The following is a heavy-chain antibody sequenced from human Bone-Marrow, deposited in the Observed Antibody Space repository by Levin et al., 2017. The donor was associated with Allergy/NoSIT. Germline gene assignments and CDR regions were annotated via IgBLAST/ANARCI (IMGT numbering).Heavy chain of an antibody. CDR3: AREHIQLWNIDY. V-gene: IGHV3-33*01. J-gene: IGHJ4*02. Sequence: QTGGSLRLSCAASGFTFSSYGMHWVRQAPGKGLEWVAVIWYDGSNKYYADSVKGRFTISRDNSKNTLYLQMNSLRAEDTAVYYCAREHIQLWNIDYWGQGTLVTVSS. CDR2: IWYDGSNK. CDR1: GFTFSSYG. D-gene: IGHD5-18*01.